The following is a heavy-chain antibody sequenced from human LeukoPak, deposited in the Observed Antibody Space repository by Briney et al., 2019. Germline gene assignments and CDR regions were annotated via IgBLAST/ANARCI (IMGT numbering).Heavy chain of an antibody. CDR3: GRDFLGESGAGGP. CDR1: GFTFSSYT. V-gene: IGHV3-21*01. Sequence: GGSLRLSCTGSGFTFSSYTMNWVRQAPGKGLEWASSISPSGSSTWHADSVEGRFPISRDNAKNSVHLQMTNLRVDDTAVYYCGRDFLGESGAGGPWGQGILVTVSS. J-gene: IGHJ5*02. D-gene: IGHD3-10*01. CDR2: ISPSGSST.